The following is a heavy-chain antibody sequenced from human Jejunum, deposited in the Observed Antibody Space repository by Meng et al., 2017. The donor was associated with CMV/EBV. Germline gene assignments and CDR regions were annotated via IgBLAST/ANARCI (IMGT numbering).Heavy chain of an antibody. J-gene: IGHJ4*02. D-gene: IGHD3-10*01. Sequence: QVQLVEAGVDLVKSGGALRLSCAASGFTFSDSYMNWIRQAPGKGLEWISYIGTSSTFTNYADSVKGRFTISRDNTKNSLYLQMNSLRVEDTAVYFCVRGNYPWYFDYWGQGILVTVSS. CDR2: IGTSSTFT. CDR3: VRGNYPWYFDY. V-gene: IGHV3-11*05. CDR1: GFTFSDSY.